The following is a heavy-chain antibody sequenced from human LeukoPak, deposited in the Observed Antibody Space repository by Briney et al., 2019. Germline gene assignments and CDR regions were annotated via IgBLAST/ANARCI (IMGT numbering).Heavy chain of an antibody. D-gene: IGHD3-3*01. Sequence: GGSLRLSCTASGFTFGDYAMSWVRQAPGKGLEWVGFIRSKAYGGTTEYAASVKGRFTISRDDSKSIAYLQMNSQKTEDTAVYYCRCDFWSGYYNLDYWGQGTLVTVSS. CDR2: IRSKAYGGTT. CDR1: GFTFGDYA. V-gene: IGHV3-49*04. J-gene: IGHJ4*02. CDR3: RCDFWSGYYNLDY.